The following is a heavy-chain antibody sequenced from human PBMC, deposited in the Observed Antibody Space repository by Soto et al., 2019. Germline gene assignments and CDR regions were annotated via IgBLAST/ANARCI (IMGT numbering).Heavy chain of an antibody. J-gene: IGHJ4*02. CDR2: IFHSGTT. Sequence: QVQLQESGPGLVKPSETLSLTCTVSGDSMSGYYWSWIRQSPGRRLEWIGYIFHSGTTNYNPSLKSRLSMSVDASKTQFSLRVTSVTAADTAIYYCARLSFGDQGNYWGQGTLVTVSS. CDR1: GDSMSGYY. D-gene: IGHD2-21*02. V-gene: IGHV4-59*01. CDR3: ARLSFGDQGNY.